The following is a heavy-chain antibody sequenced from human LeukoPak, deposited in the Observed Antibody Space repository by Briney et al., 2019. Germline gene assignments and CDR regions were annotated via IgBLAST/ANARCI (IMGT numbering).Heavy chain of an antibody. D-gene: IGHD3-10*01. CDR2: IYPGDSDT. V-gene: IGHV5-51*01. CDR3: ATGMVRGVTYFDY. CDR1: GYSFTSYW. J-gene: IGHJ4*02. Sequence: GESLKISXKGSGYSFTSYWIGWVRQMPGKGQEWMGIIYPGDSDTRYSPSFQGQVTISADKSISTAYLQWSSLKASDTAIYYCATGMVRGVTYFDYWGQGTLVTVSS.